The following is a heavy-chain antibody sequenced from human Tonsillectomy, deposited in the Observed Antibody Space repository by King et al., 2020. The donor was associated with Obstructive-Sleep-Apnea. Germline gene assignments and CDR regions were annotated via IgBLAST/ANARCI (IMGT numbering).Heavy chain of an antibody. V-gene: IGHV3-11*03. CDR1: Y. D-gene: IGHD3-22*01. Sequence: YMSWIRQAPGKGLEWVSYISSSSIYTNYADSVKSRFTISRDNAKNSLYLQMNSLRAEDTAVYYCASGTYYYDSSGYLYDYLGQGTLVTVSS. CDR2: ISSSSIYT. CDR3: ASGTYYYDSSGYLYDY. J-gene: IGHJ4*02.